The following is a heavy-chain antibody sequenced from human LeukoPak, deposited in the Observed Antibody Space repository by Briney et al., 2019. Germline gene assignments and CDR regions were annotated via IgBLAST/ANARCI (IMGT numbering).Heavy chain of an antibody. CDR2: IYYSGST. CDR1: GGSISSHY. V-gene: IGHV4-39*01. D-gene: IGHD5-18*01. J-gene: IGHJ4*02. Sequence: PSETLSLTCTVSGGSISSHYWGWIRQPPGKGLEWIGSIYYSGSTYYNPSLKSRVTISVDTSKNQFSLKLSSVTAADTAVYYCARRSWLQLWLEDYWGQGTLVTVSS. CDR3: ARRSWLQLWLEDY.